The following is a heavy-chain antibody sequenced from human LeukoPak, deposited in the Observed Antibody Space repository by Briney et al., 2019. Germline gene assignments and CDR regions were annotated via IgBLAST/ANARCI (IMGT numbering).Heavy chain of an antibody. CDR1: GFTFSSYS. J-gene: IGHJ6*03. Sequence: GGSLRLSCAASGFTFSSYSTNWVRQAPGKGLEWVSSISSSSSYIYYADSVKGRFTISRDNAKNSLYLQMNSLRAEDTAVYYCARDPLDCSSTSCYPYYYMDVWGKGTTVTVSS. CDR2: ISSSSSYI. V-gene: IGHV3-21*01. CDR3: ARDPLDCSSTSCYPYYYMDV. D-gene: IGHD2-2*01.